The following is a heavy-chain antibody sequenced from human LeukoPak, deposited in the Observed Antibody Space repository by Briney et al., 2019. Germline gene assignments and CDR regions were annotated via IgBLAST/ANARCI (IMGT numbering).Heavy chain of an antibody. CDR1: GYTFTSYY. D-gene: IGHD3-10*01. J-gene: IGHJ4*02. V-gene: IGHV1-46*01. Sequence: GASVKVSCKTSGYTFTSYYMHWVRQAPGQGLEWMGIINPSGGSTSYAQKFQGRVTMTRDTSTSTVYMELSSLRSEDTAVYYCARDRKIGRPLLWFGDLGYWGQGTLVTVSS. CDR2: INPSGGST. CDR3: ARDRKIGRPLLWFGDLGY.